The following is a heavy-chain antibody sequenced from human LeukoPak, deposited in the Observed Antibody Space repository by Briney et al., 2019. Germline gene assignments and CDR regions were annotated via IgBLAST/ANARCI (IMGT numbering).Heavy chain of an antibody. V-gene: IGHV3-30*03. CDR3: ARGYTCGY. CDR2: GSYDGSST. J-gene: IGHJ4*02. CDR1: GFTFSTYG. D-gene: IGHD5-18*01. Sequence: PGGSLRLSCAASGFTFSTYGMHWVRQAPGKGLEWVAVGSYDGSSTYYADSVKGRFTISRDNAKNSLYLQMNSLRAEDTAVYYCARGYTCGYWGQGTLVIVSS.